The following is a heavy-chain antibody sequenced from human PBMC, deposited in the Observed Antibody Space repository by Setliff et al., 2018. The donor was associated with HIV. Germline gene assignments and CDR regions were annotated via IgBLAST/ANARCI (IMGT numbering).Heavy chain of an antibody. D-gene: IGHD3-22*01. CDR1: GFTFSSYA. CDR2: IRSKAHGGTI. J-gene: IGHJ1*01. CDR3: TRDRYYDTSGYPEYFQH. V-gene: IGHV3-49*04. Sequence: PGGSLRLSCVVSGFTFSSYAMHWVRQAPGKGLEWVGFIRSKAHGGTIEYAASVRGRFTISRDDSNSIAYLQMNSLKTEDTAVYYCTRDRYYDTSGYPEYFQHWGQGTLVTVSS.